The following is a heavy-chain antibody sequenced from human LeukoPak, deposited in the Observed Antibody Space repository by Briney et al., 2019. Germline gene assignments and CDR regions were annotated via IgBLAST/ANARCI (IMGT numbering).Heavy chain of an antibody. J-gene: IGHJ4*02. D-gene: IGHD5-12*01. V-gene: IGHV4-4*02. Sequence: SETLSLTCAASGGSISSSNWWSWVRQPPGKGLEWIGEIYHSGSTNYNPSLKSRVTISLDTPKNQFSLRLNSVTAADTAVYYCARGVAGYGPYDYWGQGTLVTVS. CDR3: ARGVAGYGPYDY. CDR2: IYHSGST. CDR1: GGSISSSNW.